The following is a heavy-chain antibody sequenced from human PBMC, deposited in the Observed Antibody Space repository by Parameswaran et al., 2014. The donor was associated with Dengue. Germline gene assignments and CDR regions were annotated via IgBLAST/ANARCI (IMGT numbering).Heavy chain of an antibody. J-gene: IGHJ2*01. D-gene: IGHD3-3*01. CDR3: TRATVTIFGGVNLYWYFDL. V-gene: IGHV3-73*01. CDR2: IRSKAYSYAT. Sequence: VRQMPGKGLEWVGRIRSKAYSYATEYAASVKDRFTISRDDSKNTAYLQMNSLKTDDTAVYFCTRATVTIFGGVNLYWYFDLWGRGALVTVSS.